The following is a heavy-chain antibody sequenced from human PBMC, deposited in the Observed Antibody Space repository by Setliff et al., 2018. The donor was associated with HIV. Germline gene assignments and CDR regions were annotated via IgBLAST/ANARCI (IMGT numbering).Heavy chain of an antibody. CDR3: TRPRVFDSFDV. Sequence: ASVKVSCKGLGYIVTGNYMNWVRQAPGQGLEWMGRINPNNGGTNYAQKFQGWVTMTLDTSTSTAYLELKGLTSDDTAVYYCTRPRVFDSFDVWGPGTMVTVSS. CDR1: GYIVTGNY. V-gene: IGHV1-2*04. CDR2: INPNNGGT. J-gene: IGHJ3*01.